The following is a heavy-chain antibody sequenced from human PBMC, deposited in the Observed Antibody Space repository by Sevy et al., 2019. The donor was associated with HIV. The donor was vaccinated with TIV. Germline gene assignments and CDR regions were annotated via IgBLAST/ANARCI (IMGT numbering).Heavy chain of an antibody. V-gene: IGHV3-30-3*01. CDR2: ISSAGSNK. D-gene: IGHD6-19*01. CDR1: GLTFSSHA. CDR3: TRVAGYSIAWSPSDY. J-gene: IGHJ4*02. Sequence: GGSLRLSCAASGLTFSSHAMHWVRQAPGKGLEWVAVISSAGSNKYYADSVKGRFTISRDNPKNTLYLQMNSLRPEDTAVYYCTRVAGYSIAWSPSDYWGQGTLVTVSS.